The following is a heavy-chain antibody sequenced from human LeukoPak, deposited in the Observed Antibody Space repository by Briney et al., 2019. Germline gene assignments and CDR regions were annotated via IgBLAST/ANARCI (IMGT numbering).Heavy chain of an antibody. D-gene: IGHD6-13*01. CDR3: ARTSSWYAGAWFDS. V-gene: IGHV4-39*01. Sequence: PSETLSLTCTVSRGSIRTADYFWAWGRQPPGGGLEWLGSIYFSGPPYFNPSLKSRVAASIDTSKQQYSLKVTSVNASDTAVYFCARTSSWYAGAWFDSWGQGTLVTVSS. CDR2: IYFSGPP. J-gene: IGHJ5*01. CDR1: RGSIRTADYF.